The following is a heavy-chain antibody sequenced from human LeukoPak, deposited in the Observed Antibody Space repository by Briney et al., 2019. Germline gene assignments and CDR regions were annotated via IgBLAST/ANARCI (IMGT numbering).Heavy chain of an antibody. CDR1: GITFNSYT. D-gene: IGHD3-16*01. J-gene: IGHJ6*03. Sequence: GGSLRLSCAASGITFNSYTMNWVRQAPGKGLEWVANIKQDGSEKYYVDSVKGRFTISRDNAKSSLYLQMNSLRAEDTAVYYCARTYYDNVGGGYYYYYYMDVWGKGTTVTISS. V-gene: IGHV3-7*01. CDR3: ARTYYDNVGGGYYYYYYMDV. CDR2: IKQDGSEK.